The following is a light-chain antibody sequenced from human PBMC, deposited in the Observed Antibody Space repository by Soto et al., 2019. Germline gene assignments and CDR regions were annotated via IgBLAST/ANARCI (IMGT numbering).Light chain of an antibody. CDR2: ASS. V-gene: IGKV1-39*01. CDR3: QQYNNWPPGAT. J-gene: IGKJ3*01. Sequence: DIQMTQSPSSLSASVGDSVTITCRASQNIGNYLHWYQQRPGEGPKLLIYASSRLQSGVPSRFSGSGSGTHFTLTITSLRPEDCATYSCQQYNNWPPGATFGPGTKV. CDR1: QNIGNY.